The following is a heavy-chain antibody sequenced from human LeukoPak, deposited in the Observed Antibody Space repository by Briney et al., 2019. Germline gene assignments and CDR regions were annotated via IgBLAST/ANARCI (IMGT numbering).Heavy chain of an antibody. V-gene: IGHV3-23*01. CDR2: ISRTGAHP. Sequence: PGGSLRLSCAATGFTFSNYAMSWVRQAPGKGLEWVSVISRTGAHPYYIDSVRDRFTVSRDNSKNIMYLQMNSLRAEDAALYYCTTPGDSGWYNHWGQGTLVTVSS. J-gene: IGHJ4*02. CDR1: GFTFSNYA. D-gene: IGHD6-19*01. CDR3: TTPGDSGWYNH.